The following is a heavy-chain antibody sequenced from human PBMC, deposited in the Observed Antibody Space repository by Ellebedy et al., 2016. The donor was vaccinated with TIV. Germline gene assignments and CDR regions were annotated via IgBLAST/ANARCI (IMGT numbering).Heavy chain of an antibody. CDR2: IRYDGSNK. CDR1: GFTFSSYG. CDR3: AKEREPAVDADY. J-gene: IGHJ4*02. V-gene: IGHV3-30*02. D-gene: IGHD6-19*01. Sequence: GESLKISCAASGFTFSSYGMHWVRQAPGKVLEWVAFIRYDGSNKYYADSVKGRFTISRDNSKNTLYMQMNRLRAEDTAVYYWAKEREPAVDADYWGQGTLVTVSS.